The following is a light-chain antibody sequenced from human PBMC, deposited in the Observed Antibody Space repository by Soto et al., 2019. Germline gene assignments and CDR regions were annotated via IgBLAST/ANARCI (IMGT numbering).Light chain of an antibody. CDR2: GAS. J-gene: IGKJ4*01. V-gene: IGKV3-15*01. Sequence: EIVITQSPATLSVSPGERATLSCRASQSVSSNLAWYQQKPGQAPRLLISGASTRATGIPARFSGSGSGTELTLTISSLQPEDFAAYYCQQYNNWPQLTFGGGTKVDIK. CDR3: QQYNNWPQLT. CDR1: QSVSSN.